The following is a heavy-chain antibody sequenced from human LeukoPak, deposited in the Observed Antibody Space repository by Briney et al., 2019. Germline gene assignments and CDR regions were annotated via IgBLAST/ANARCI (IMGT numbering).Heavy chain of an antibody. D-gene: IGHD3-22*01. V-gene: IGHV1-8*02. CDR1: GYTFTGYY. Sequence: ASVKVSCKASGYTFTGYYMHWVRQAPGQGLEWMGWMNPNSGNTGYAQKFQGRVTMTRNTSISTAYMELSSLRSEDTAVYYCARSSYDSSGYYYYYYYMDVWGKGTTVTISS. CDR2: MNPNSGNT. J-gene: IGHJ6*03. CDR3: ARSSYDSSGYYYYYYYMDV.